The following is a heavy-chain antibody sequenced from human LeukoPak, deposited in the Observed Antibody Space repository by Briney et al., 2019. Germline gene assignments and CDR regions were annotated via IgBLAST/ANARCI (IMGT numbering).Heavy chain of an antibody. CDR2: IYYSGST. V-gene: IGHV4-39*01. Sequence: GSLRLSCAASGFTFSDYYMSWIRQPPGKGLEWIGSIYYSGSTYYNPSLKSRVTISEDTSKNHFSLELSSVTAADTAVYYCARHLMIVPDTTGFRSFDYWGQGTLVTVSS. CDR3: ARHLMIVPDTTGFRSFDY. CDR1: GFTFSDYY. J-gene: IGHJ4*02. D-gene: IGHD2-2*01.